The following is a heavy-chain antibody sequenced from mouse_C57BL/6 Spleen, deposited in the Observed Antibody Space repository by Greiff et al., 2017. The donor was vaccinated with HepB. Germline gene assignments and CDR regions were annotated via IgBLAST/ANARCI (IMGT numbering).Heavy chain of an antibody. J-gene: IGHJ3*01. Sequence: VQLQQSGGGLVKPGGSLKLSCAASGFTFSSYAMSWVRQTPEKRLEWVATISDGGSYTYYPDNVKGRFTISRDNAKNNLYLQMSHLKSEDTAMYYCAREGDDYDGFAYWGQGTLVTVSA. D-gene: IGHD2-4*01. V-gene: IGHV5-4*01. CDR1: GFTFSSYA. CDR2: ISDGGSYT. CDR3: AREGDDYDGFAY.